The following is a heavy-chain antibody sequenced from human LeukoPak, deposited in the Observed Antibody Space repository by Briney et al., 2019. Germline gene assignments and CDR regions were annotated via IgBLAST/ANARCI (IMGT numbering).Heavy chain of an antibody. J-gene: IGHJ5*02. D-gene: IGHD5-18*01. Sequence: GASVNVSCKASGGTFSSYAISWVRQAPGQGLEWMGGIIPIFGTANYAQKLQGRVTITADESTSTAYMELSSLRSEDTAVYYCARDLGVDTAMVVPAGKGWFDPWGQGTLVTVSS. V-gene: IGHV1-69*13. CDR3: ARDLGVDTAMVVPAGKGWFDP. CDR1: GGTFSSYA. CDR2: IIPIFGTA.